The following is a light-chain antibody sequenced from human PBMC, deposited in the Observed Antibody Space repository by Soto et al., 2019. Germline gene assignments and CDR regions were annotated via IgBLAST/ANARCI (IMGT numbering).Light chain of an antibody. CDR2: DTS. Sequence: IVLAQSPGSLSFSPVERATLSFTVRQSVSNNFLAWYQHRPGQAPRLLIYDTSIRASGIPARFSGSGSGTDFTLTISSLDPEDFAVYYCQQRSNRPLTFGQGTRLEIK. V-gene: IGKV3D-20*02. J-gene: IGKJ5*01. CDR3: QQRSNRPLT. CDR1: QSVSNNF.